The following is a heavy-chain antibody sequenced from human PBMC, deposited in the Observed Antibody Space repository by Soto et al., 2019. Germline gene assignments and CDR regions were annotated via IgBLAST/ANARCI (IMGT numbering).Heavy chain of an antibody. Sequence: QVQLVESGGGVVQPGRSLRLSCAASGFTFSSYAMHWVRQAPGKGLEWVAVISYDGSNKYYADSVKGRFTISRDNSKNPLYPPMESLRAEDTAVYYCARETYYDFWSGPFYGMDVWGQGTTVTVSS. CDR3: ARETYYDFWSGPFYGMDV. J-gene: IGHJ6*02. CDR2: ISYDGSNK. D-gene: IGHD3-3*01. V-gene: IGHV3-30-3*01. CDR1: GFTFSSYA.